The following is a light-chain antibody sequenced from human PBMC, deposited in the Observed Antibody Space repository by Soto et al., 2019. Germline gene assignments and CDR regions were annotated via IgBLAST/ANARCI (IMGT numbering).Light chain of an antibody. V-gene: IGKV3-15*01. CDR3: QQYNNWPPIT. CDR1: QSVSNN. Sequence: EIVMTQSPATLSVSPGERATLSCRASQSVSNNLAWYQQKPGQAPRLLIYYASTRATGIPARFSGSGSGTEFTLTISSLQSEDFALYYCQQYNNWPPITFGKGHGWRLN. CDR2: YAS. J-gene: IGKJ5*01.